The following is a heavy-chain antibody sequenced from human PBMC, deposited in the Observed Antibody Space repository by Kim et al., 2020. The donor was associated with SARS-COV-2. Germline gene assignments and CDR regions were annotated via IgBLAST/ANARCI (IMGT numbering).Heavy chain of an antibody. J-gene: IGHJ4*02. D-gene: IGHD3-16*01. Sequence: GGSLRLSCVASGFTFSTYWMTWVRQAPGKGLQWVADIKRDGSETYYEDSLKGRFTISRDNAQNSLYLHMDNLRAEDTAVYYCARARHPSIMAIKYFDYWGQGILVTVSS. CDR2: IKRDGSET. V-gene: IGHV3-7*01. CDR1: GFTFSTYW. CDR3: ARARHPSIMAIKYFDY.